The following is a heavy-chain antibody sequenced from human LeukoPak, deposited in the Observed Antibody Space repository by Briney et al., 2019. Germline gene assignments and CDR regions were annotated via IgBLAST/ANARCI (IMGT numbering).Heavy chain of an antibody. D-gene: IGHD4-11*01. CDR1: GYSISSGYY. J-gene: IGHJ5*02. Sequence: PSETLSLTCAVSGYSISSGYYWGWIRQPPGKGLEWIGSIYHSGSTYYNPSLKSRVTISVDTSKNQFSLKLSSVTAADTAVYYCARHHRMTTVTTRWFDPWGQGTLVTVSS. V-gene: IGHV4-38-2*01. CDR2: IYHSGST. CDR3: ARHHRMTTVTTRWFDP.